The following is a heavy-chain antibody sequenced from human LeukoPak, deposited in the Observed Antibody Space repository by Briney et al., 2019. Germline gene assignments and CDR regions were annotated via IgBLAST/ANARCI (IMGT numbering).Heavy chain of an antibody. V-gene: IGHV1-3*01. Sequence: ASVKVSCKASGYTFTSYAMHWVRQAPGQRLEWMGWINAGNGNTKYSQKFQGRVTITRDTSASTAYMEPSSLRSEDTAVYYCTRSDIVVVPAAIPFDYWGQGTLVTVSS. CDR1: GYTFTSYA. CDR3: TRSDIVVVPAAIPFDY. J-gene: IGHJ4*02. CDR2: INAGNGNT. D-gene: IGHD2-2*02.